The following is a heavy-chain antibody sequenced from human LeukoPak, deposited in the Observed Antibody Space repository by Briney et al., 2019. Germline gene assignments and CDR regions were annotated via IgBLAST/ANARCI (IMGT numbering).Heavy chain of an antibody. CDR1: GFTFSSYA. D-gene: IGHD6-6*01. Sequence: PGGSLRLSCAASGFTFSSYAMHWVRQAPGKGLEWVAVISYDGSNKYYADSVKGRFTISRDNSKHTLYLQMNSLRAEDTAVYYCARDSSSSLDYWGQGTLVTASS. CDR2: ISYDGSNK. V-gene: IGHV3-30*04. J-gene: IGHJ4*02. CDR3: ARDSSSSLDY.